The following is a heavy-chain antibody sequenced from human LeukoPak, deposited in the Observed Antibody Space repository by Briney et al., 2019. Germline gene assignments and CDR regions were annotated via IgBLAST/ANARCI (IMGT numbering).Heavy chain of an antibody. CDR3: TRDQTPYY. CDR2: IRSNLYGGTP. J-gene: IGHJ4*02. V-gene: IGHV3-49*04. CDR1: GFTFGDYA. Sequence: PGGSLRLSCTASGFTFGDYAMTWVRQAPGKGLEWVGFIRSNLYGGTPEYAASVKGRFTISRDDSNSIAYLKMDSLKTDDTAVYYCTRDQTPYYWGQGTLVTVSS.